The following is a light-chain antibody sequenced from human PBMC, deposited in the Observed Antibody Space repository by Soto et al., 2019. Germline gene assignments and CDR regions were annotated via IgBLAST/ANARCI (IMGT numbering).Light chain of an antibody. Sequence: DILVTQSPPTLSASVGDRVTITCRASQTISTWMAWYQQKPGKAPKLLVYDASTLQSGVASRFSGSGSGTEFTLTISSLQSEDFAVYYCQQYNNWPWTFGQGTKVDIK. CDR1: QTISTW. V-gene: IGKV1-5*01. CDR2: DAS. CDR3: QQYNNWPWT. J-gene: IGKJ1*01.